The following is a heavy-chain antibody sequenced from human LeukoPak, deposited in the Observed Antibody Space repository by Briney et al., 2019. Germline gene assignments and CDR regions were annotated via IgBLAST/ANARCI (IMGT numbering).Heavy chain of an antibody. D-gene: IGHD3-10*01. V-gene: IGHV1-3*01. CDR3: ARVGLLWFGELFHY. Sequence: GGSLRLSCAASGFTFSSYAMHWVRQAPGQRLEWMGWINAGNGNTKYSQKFQGRVTITRDTSASTAYMELSSLRSEDTAVYYCARVGLLWFGELFHYWGQGTLVTVSS. CDR1: GFTFSSYA. CDR2: INAGNGNT. J-gene: IGHJ4*02.